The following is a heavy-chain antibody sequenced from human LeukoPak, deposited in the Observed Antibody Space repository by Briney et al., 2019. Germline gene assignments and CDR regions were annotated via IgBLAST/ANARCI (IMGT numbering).Heavy chain of an antibody. CDR1: GFTFSSYW. CDR2: IKQDGSEK. D-gene: IGHD3-10*01. V-gene: IGHV3-7*03. CDR3: ARVAVRGVTPPGY. Sequence: PGGSPRLSCAASGFTFSSYWMSWVRQAPGKGLEWVANIKQDGSEKYYVDSVKGRFTISRDNAKNSLYLQMNSLRAEDTAVYYCARVAVRGVTPPGYWGQGTLVTVSS. J-gene: IGHJ4*02.